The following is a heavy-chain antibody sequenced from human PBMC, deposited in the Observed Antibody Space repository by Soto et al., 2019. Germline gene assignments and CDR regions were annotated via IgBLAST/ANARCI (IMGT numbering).Heavy chain of an antibody. CDR1: AFTFGSNT. CDR2: IDSGGSRT. J-gene: IGHJ4*02. Sequence: EAHLVESGGGLVKPGGSLRLSCEASAFTFGSNTMNWVRQAPGKGLEWVSSIDSGGSRTFYADTVKGRFTISRDNGKNSLFLQMNSLRAEDTAVYFCTREVQPGVRREYDYWGQGTLVTVSS. V-gene: IGHV3-21*01. D-gene: IGHD1-1*01. CDR3: TREVQPGVRREYDY.